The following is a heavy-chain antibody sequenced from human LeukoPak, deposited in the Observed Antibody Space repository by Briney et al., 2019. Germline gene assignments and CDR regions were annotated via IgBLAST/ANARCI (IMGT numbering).Heavy chain of an antibody. CDR1: GYTFTSYA. V-gene: IGHV7-4-1*02. CDR2: INTNTGNP. Sequence: ASVKVSCKASGYTFTSYAMNWVRQAPGQGLEWMGWINTNTGNPTYAQGFTGRFVFSLDTSVSTAYLQISSLKAEDTAVYYCRVTGGYYDSSGYPSGWGMDVWGQGTTVTVSS. J-gene: IGHJ6*02. CDR3: RVTGGYYDSSGYPSGWGMDV. D-gene: IGHD3-22*01.